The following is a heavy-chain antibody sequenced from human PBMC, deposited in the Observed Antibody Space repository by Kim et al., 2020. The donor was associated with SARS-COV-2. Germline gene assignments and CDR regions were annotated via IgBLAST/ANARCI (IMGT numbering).Heavy chain of an antibody. CDR2: I. V-gene: IGHV3-21*01. CDR3: ARWLQFGGFDY. D-gene: IGHD5-12*01. Sequence: IYYADSVKGRITISRDNAKNSLYLQMNSLRAEDTAVYYCARWLQFGGFDYWGQGTLVTVSS. J-gene: IGHJ4*02.